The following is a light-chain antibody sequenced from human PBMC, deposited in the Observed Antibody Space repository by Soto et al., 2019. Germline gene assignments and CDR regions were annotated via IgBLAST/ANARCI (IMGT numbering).Light chain of an antibody. V-gene: IGLV2-14*01. CDR3: SSYTSSSTDVV. J-gene: IGLJ2*01. Sequence: QSALTQPASVSGSPGQSITISCTGTSRDVGGYNYVSWYQQHPGKAPKLMIYDVSNRPSGVSNRFSGSKSGNTASLTISGLQAEDEADYSCSSYTSSSTDVVFGGGTKLTVL. CDR1: SRDVGGYNY. CDR2: DVS.